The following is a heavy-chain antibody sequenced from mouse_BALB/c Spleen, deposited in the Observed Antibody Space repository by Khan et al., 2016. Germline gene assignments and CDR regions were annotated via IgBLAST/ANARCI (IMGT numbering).Heavy chain of an antibody. CDR1: GYSFTGYN. Sequence: VQLQQSGPELEKPGASVKISCKASGYSFTGYNMNWVKQSNGKSLEWIGNIDPYYGGISYNQKFKGKATLTVDKSSSTAYMQLKSLTSEDSAVYYCERSGYGSSDAMDYWGQGTSVTVSS. V-gene: IGHV1-39*01. J-gene: IGHJ4*01. CDR3: ERSGYGSSDAMDY. D-gene: IGHD1-1*01. CDR2: IDPYYGGI.